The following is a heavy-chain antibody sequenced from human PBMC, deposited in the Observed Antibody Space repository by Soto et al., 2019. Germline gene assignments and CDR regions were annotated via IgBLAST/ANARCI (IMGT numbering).Heavy chain of an antibody. CDR2: IVPLSGTA. CDR3: ASGVAEDRFEF. CDR1: RNTFSIFA. Sequence: QVHLVQSGAEVRKPGSSVKVSCQASRNTFSIFAFSWVRQAPGQGLQFVGGIVPLSGTAKSAQEFQDRVTLTADESTSTIYLELRTLQSDDTAIFYCASGVAEDRFEFWGQGTLLTVSS. V-gene: IGHV1-69*01. D-gene: IGHD2-8*01. J-gene: IGHJ1*01.